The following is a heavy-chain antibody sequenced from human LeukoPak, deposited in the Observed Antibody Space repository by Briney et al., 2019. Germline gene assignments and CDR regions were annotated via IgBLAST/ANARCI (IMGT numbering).Heavy chain of an antibody. CDR1: GFTFSSYA. V-gene: IGHV3-23*01. CDR3: AKGLFYDSSGYYY. Sequence: GGSLRPSCAASGFTFSSYAMSWVRQAPGKGLEWVSAISGSGGSTYYADSVKGRFTISRDNSKNTLYLQMNSLRAEDTAVYYCAKGLFYDSSGYYYWGQGTLVTVSS. CDR2: ISGSGGST. J-gene: IGHJ4*02. D-gene: IGHD3-22*01.